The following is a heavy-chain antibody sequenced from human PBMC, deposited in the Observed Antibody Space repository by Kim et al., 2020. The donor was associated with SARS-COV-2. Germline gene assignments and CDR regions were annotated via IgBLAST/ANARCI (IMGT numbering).Heavy chain of an antibody. CDR2: ISSSSSYI. D-gene: IGHD6-13*01. J-gene: IGHJ5*02. V-gene: IGHV3-21*01. CDR3: ARDTYSSSRCCWFDP. CDR1: GFTFSSYS. Sequence: GGSLRLSCAASGFTFSSYSMNWVRQAPGKGLEWVSSISSSSSYIYYADSVKGRFTISRDNAKNSLYLQMNSLRAEDTAVYYCARDTYSSSRCCWFDPWGQGTLVTVSS.